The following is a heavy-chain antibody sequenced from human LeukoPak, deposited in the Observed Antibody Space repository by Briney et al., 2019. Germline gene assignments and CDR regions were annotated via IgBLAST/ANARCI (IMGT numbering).Heavy chain of an antibody. CDR1: GYTLTELS. D-gene: IGHD1-26*01. V-gene: IGHV1-24*01. CDR2: FDPEDGET. CDR3: ATGYSGSYYSDY. Sequence: ASVKVSCKVSGYTLTELSMHWVRQAPGKGLEWMGGFDPEDGETIYAQKFQGRVTMTEDTSTDTAYMELSSLRSEDTAVYYCATGYSGSYYSDYWGQGTLDTVSS. J-gene: IGHJ4*02.